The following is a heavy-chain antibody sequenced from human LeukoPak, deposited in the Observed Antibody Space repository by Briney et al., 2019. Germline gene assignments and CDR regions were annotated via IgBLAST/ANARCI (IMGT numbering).Heavy chain of an antibody. CDR3: ARHVLLTAPPEAHNWFDP. Sequence: SETLSLTCTVSGGSISSYYWSWIRQPAGKGLEWIGRIYPSGSTNYNPSLKSRVTISVDTSKNQFSLKLSSVTAADTAVYYCARHVLLTAPPEAHNWFDPWGQGTLVTVSS. V-gene: IGHV4-4*07. J-gene: IGHJ5*02. CDR1: GGSISSYY. D-gene: IGHD5-18*01. CDR2: IYPSGST.